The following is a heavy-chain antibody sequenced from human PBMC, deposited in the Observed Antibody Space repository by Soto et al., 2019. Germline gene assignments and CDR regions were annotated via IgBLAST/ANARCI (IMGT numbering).Heavy chain of an antibody. CDR2: IIPIFGTT. V-gene: IGHV1-69*13. D-gene: IGHD3-22*01. J-gene: IGHJ3*02. CDR1: GGTFSRYA. Sequence: GASVKVSCKASGGTFSRYAISWVRQAPGQGLEWMGGIIPIFGTTNYAQKFQGRVTIIADESTSTAYMELSSLRSEDTAVYYCARDAHRPYYDSSGYPLPQVAFDIWGQGTMVTVSS. CDR3: ARDAHRPYYDSSGYPLPQVAFDI.